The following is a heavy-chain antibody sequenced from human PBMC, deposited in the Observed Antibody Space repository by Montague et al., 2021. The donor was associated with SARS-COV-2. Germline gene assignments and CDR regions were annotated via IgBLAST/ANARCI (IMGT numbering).Heavy chain of an antibody. Sequence: SETLSLTCSVSGASITTYYWSWIRQAPGKGLEWIAYIFHSGHTNYNPSLRSRVAISIDTSRDQFSLSLTSITAADTAVNYCARQPYLASAYYFDYWGLGTLVTVSS. CDR2: IFHSGHT. V-gene: IGHV4-59*01. CDR1: GASITTYY. CDR3: ARQPYLASAYYFDY. D-gene: IGHD3-10*01. J-gene: IGHJ4*02.